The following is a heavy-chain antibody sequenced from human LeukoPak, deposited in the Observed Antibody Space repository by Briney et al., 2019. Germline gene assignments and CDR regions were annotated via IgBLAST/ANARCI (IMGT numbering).Heavy chain of an antibody. Sequence: TSETLSLTCTVSDYSISSGYGYYWGWIRQPPGKGLEWIGNIYHSGITYYNHFNSSLKSRVTISIDTSKNQFSLRLTSVTAADTAVYFCATLVSTRYYFDYWGQGTLVTVSS. CDR2: IYHSGIT. CDR1: DYSISSGYGYY. V-gene: IGHV4-38-2*02. CDR3: ATLVSTRYYFDY. D-gene: IGHD5/OR15-5a*01. J-gene: IGHJ4*02.